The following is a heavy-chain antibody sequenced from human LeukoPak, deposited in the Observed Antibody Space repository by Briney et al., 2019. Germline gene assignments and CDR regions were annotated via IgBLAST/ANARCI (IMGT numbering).Heavy chain of an antibody. V-gene: IGHV3-30*03. Sequence: GGSLRLSCAASGFTFSSYGMHWVRQAPGKGLEWVAVISYDGSNKYYADSVKGRFTISRDNSKNTLYLQMNSLRAEDTAVYYCARGYYYDSSGPPDYWGQGTLVTVSS. CDR3: ARGYYYDSSGPPDY. J-gene: IGHJ4*02. D-gene: IGHD3-22*01. CDR1: GFTFSSYG. CDR2: ISYDGSNK.